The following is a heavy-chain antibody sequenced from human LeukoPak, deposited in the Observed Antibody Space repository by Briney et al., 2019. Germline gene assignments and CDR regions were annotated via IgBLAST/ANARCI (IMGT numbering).Heavy chain of an antibody. J-gene: IGHJ4*02. CDR3: ARGQYYYGSGSYYIFDY. CDR1: GVXVSGYW. V-gene: IGHV3-74*01. CDR2: INSDGSST. Sequence: PGGSLRLSCAAFGVXVSGYWMNWVRQAPGKGSVWVARINSDGSSTSHADSVKGRFTISRDNAKNTLYLQMNSLRVDDTAVYYCARGQYYYGSGSYYIFDYWGQGTLVTVSS. D-gene: IGHD3-10*01.